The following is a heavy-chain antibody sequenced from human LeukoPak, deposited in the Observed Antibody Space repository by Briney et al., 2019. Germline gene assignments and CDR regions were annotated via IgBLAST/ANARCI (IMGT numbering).Heavy chain of an antibody. J-gene: IGHJ5*02. D-gene: IGHD3-3*01. Sequence: GSLRLSCAASGFTFSSYAMSWVRQAPGKGLEWIGYGYYSGSTDYIPSLKSRVTISVDTSKNQFSLKLTSVTAADTAVYYCAREDFWSRKGWFDPWGQGTLVTVSS. CDR1: GFTFSSYA. CDR2: GYYSGST. V-gene: IGHV4-59*01. CDR3: AREDFWSRKGWFDP.